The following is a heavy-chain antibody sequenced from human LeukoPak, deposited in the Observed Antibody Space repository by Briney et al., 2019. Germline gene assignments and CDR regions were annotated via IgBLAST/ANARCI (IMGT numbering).Heavy chain of an antibody. V-gene: IGHV4-59*01. D-gene: IGHD6-19*01. CDR1: GGSISSYY. J-gene: IGHJ6*03. CDR3: ARGIAVAGPFYYYYYYMDV. Sequence: PSETLSLTCTVSGGSISSYYRSWIRQPPGKGLEWIGYIYYSGSTNYNPSLKSRVTISVDTSKNQFSLKLSSVTAADTAVYYCARGIAVAGPFYYYYYYMDVWGKGTTVTVSS. CDR2: IYYSGST.